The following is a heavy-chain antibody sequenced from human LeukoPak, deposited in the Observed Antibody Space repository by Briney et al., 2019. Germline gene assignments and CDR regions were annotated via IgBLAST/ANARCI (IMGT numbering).Heavy chain of an antibody. D-gene: IGHD2-15*01. CDR1: GFTFSSYA. CDR2: ISGSGGST. Sequence: GASLRLSCAASGFTFSSYAMSWVRQAPGRGLEWVSAISGSGGSTYYADSVKGRFTISRDNSKNTLYLQMNSLRAEDTAVYYCAKIPRSSYCSGGSCYRGYFDYWGQGTLVTVSS. CDR3: AKIPRSSYCSGGSCYRGYFDY. V-gene: IGHV3-23*01. J-gene: IGHJ4*02.